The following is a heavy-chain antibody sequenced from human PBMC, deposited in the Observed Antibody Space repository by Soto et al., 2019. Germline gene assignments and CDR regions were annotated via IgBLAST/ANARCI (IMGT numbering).Heavy chain of an antibody. CDR1: GFTFSSYA. V-gene: IGHV3-23*01. D-gene: IGHD3-22*01. CDR2: ISGSGGST. CDR3: ARATQSYYDTSGYYSYVH. Sequence: GGSLRLSCAASGFTFSSYAMSWVRQAPGKGLEWVSAISGSGGSTYYADSVKGRFTISRDNSKNTLYLQMNSLRAEDTAFYFCARATQSYYDTSGYYSYVHWGQGAQVTVSS. J-gene: IGHJ4*02.